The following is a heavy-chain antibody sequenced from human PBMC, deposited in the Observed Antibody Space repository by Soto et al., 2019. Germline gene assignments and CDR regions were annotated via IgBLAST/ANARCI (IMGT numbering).Heavy chain of an antibody. V-gene: IGHV2-5*05. J-gene: IGHJ4*02. CDR1: GFSLSTSGVG. CDR2: IYWDDDK. CDR3: AQNNIRYVSFDY. D-gene: IGHD3-16*01. Sequence: QITLKESGPTLVKPTQTLTLTCTFSGFSLSTSGVGVGWIRQPPGKALEWLALIYWDDDKRYGPSLKSRLTITKDTSKNQVVLTMTNMDPVDTATYYCAQNNIRYVSFDYWGQGTLVTVSS.